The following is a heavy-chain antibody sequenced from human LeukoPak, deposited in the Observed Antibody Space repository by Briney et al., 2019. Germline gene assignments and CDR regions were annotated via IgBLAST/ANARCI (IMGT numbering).Heavy chain of an antibody. Sequence: SETLSLTCTVSGGSISSYYWSWIRQPPGKGLEWIGYIYYSGSTNYNPSLKSRVTISVDTSKNQFSLKLSSVTAADTAVYYCAREMGIEEQWLANWFDPWGQGTLVTVSS. CDR3: AREMGIEEQWLANWFDP. CDR1: GGSISSYY. J-gene: IGHJ5*02. D-gene: IGHD6-19*01. CDR2: IYYSGST. V-gene: IGHV4-59*12.